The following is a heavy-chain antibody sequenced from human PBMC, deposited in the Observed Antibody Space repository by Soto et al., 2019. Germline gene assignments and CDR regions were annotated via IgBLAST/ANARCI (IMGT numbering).Heavy chain of an antibody. CDR3: TRYYDFWSGYYTGVRDYYYYYMDV. Sequence: GGSLRLSCTASGFTFGDYAMSWFRQAPGKGLEWVGFIRSKAYGGTTEYAASVKGRFTISRDDSKSIAYLQMNSLKTEDTAVYYCTRYYDFWSGYYTGVRDYYYYYMDVWGKGTTVTVS. D-gene: IGHD3-3*01. CDR2: IRSKAYGGTT. V-gene: IGHV3-49*03. J-gene: IGHJ6*03. CDR1: GFTFGDYA.